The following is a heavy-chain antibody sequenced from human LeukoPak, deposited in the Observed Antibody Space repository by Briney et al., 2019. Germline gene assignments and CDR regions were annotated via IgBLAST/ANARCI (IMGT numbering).Heavy chain of an antibody. Sequence: SETMSLTCTVSGGSLSGYYWSWVRQPQGKGMEWIGYIYYTGRTNYNPSLRSRVTISVDTSKNQFSLKLSSVTAADTAVYYCAREPHGSGLLFDYWGRGPLVTVSS. J-gene: IGHJ4*02. CDR3: AREPHGSGLLFDY. D-gene: IGHD6-19*01. CDR2: IYYTGRT. V-gene: IGHV4-59*01. CDR1: GGSLSGYY.